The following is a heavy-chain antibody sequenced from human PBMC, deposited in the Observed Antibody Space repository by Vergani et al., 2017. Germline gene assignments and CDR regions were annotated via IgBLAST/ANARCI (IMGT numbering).Heavy chain of an antibody. V-gene: IGHV3-20*04. D-gene: IGHD3-22*01. CDR2: ITYNGGRT. CDR3: AKDYNIMGALHY. J-gene: IGHJ4*02. CDR1: GFTFDDYG. Sequence: EVQLVESGGGVVRPGGSLRLSCAASGFTFDDYGMSWVRQAPGKGLEWVSTITYNGGRTYYADSVTGRFTISRDNSKNTLFLQLKTLRAEDTGVYYCAKDYNIMGALHYWGQGTLVAVSS.